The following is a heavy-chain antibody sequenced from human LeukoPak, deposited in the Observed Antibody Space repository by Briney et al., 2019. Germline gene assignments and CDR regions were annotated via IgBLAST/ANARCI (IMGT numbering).Heavy chain of an antibody. D-gene: IGHD6-13*01. CDR3: TRRSSAAGRQYFDY. J-gene: IGHJ4*02. CDR2: IKSETDGGTT. CDR1: GSTFSSAW. Sequence: PGGSLRLSCAASGSTFSSAWMNWVRQAPGEGLEWVGRIKSETDGGTTDYAAPVKGTFTISRDDSENTLYLQMNSLKTEDTAVYYCTRRSSAAGRQYFDYWGQGTLVTVSS. V-gene: IGHV3-15*07.